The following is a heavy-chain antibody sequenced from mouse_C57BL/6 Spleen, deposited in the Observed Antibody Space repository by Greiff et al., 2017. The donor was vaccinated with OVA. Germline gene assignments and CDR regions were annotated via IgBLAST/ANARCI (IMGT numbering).Heavy chain of an antibody. J-gene: IGHJ1*03. V-gene: IGHV1-26*01. CDR1: GYTFTDYY. CDR3: AREGDYYGSSPGWYFDV. CDR2: INPNNGGT. Sequence: VQLQQSGPELVKPGASVKISCKASGYTFTDYYMNWVKQSHGTSLEWIGDINPNNGGTSYNQKFKGKATLTVEKYSSTAYMELRSLTSEDSAVYYCAREGDYYGSSPGWYFDVWCTGTTVTVSS. D-gene: IGHD1-1*01.